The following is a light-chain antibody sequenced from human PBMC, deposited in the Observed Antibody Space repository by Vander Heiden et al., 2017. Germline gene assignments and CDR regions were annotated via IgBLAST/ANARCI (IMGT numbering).Light chain of an antibody. CDR2: KVS. CDR3: QQYHSYTWA. V-gene: IGKV1-5*03. CDR1: QTISTW. J-gene: IGKJ1*01. Sequence: INMTQSPSTLSASVGDRVTITCRASQTISTWLAWYQQKPGKAPKLLIYKVSTLPSGVPSRFSGSGSGTEFTLTISSLQPDDFATYYCQQYHSYTWAFGQGTKVDI.